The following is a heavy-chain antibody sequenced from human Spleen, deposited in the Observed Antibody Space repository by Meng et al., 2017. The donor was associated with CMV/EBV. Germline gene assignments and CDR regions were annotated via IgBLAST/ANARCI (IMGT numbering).Heavy chain of an antibody. CDR1: GFTVSNNY. Sequence: GESLKISCAASGFTVSNNYISWVRQAPGKGLEWVSTIYSGGKTFYADSVKGRFTISRDNSKNTLFLEMNSLRAEDTAVYNCARWSWDSPRGDWGQGTRVTVSS. CDR2: IYSGGKT. D-gene: IGHD1-26*01. J-gene: IGHJ4*02. V-gene: IGHV3-53*01. CDR3: ARWSWDSPRGD.